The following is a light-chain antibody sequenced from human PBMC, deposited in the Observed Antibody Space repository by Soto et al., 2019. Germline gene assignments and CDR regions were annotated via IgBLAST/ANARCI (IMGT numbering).Light chain of an antibody. Sequence: QSALTQPASVSGSPGQSITISCTGTSSDVGGYNYVSWYQQHPGKAPKSMIYEVSNRPSGVSNRFAGSKSGNTASLTISGLQXXXEADYYCSSYTSSSILVFGGGTKVTVL. CDR3: SSYTSSSILV. J-gene: IGLJ2*01. CDR2: EVS. V-gene: IGLV2-14*01. CDR1: SSDVGGYNY.